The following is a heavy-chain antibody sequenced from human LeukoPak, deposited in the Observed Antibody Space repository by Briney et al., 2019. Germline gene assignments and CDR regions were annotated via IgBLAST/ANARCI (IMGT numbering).Heavy chain of an antibody. CDR2: INHSGST. CDR3: ARAHGSSSRIYYYYYMDV. D-gene: IGHD6-6*01. V-gene: IGHV4-34*01. Sequence: ETLSLTCAVSGGSFSGYYWSWIRQPPGKGLEWIGEINHSGSTNYNPSLQRRVTISVDTSKNQFSLKLSSVTAADTAVYYCARAHGSSSRIYYYYYMDVWRKGTTVTVSS. CDR1: GGSFSGYY. J-gene: IGHJ6*03.